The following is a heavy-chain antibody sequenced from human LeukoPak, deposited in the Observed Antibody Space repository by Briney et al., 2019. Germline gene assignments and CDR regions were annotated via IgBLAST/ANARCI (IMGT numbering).Heavy chain of an antibody. J-gene: IGHJ4*02. CDR2: ISSSSSTI. V-gene: IGHV3-48*04. D-gene: IGHD5-12*01. CDR3: ARDGGIDSGYGFDY. Sequence: PGGSLRLSCAASGFTFSSYSMNWVRQAPGKGLEWVSYISSSSSTIYYADSVKGRFTISRDNAKNSLYLQMNSLRAEDTAVYYCARDGGIDSGYGFDYWGQGTLVTVSS. CDR1: GFTFSSYS.